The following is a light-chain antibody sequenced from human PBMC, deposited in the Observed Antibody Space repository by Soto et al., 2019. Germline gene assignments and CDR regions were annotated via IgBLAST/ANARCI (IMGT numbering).Light chain of an antibody. V-gene: IGKV3-15*01. J-gene: IGKJ1*01. CDR1: QSVSSN. CDR2: GAS. CDR3: EQYNNWWT. Sequence: EIVMTQSPATLSVSPGERATLSCRASQSVSSNLAWYQQKPGQAPRLLIYGASTRATGIPARFSGGGSGTEFTLTISSVQYEDFDVYYCEQYNNWWTFGQGTKVEIK.